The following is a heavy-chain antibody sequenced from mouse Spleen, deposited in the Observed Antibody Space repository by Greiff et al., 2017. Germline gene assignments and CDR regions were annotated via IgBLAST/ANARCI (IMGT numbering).Heavy chain of an antibody. D-gene: IGHD2-4*01. CDR3: ARPLSTMITYFDY. Sequence: EVQLVESGGGLVKPGGSLKLSCAASGFTFSSYAMSWVRQTPEKRLEWVATISSGGSYTYYPDSVKGRFTISRDNAKNTLYLQMSSLRSEDTAMYYCARPLSTMITYFDYWGQGTTLTVSS. CDR2: ISSGGSYT. V-gene: IGHV5-9-3*01. CDR1: GFTFSSYA. J-gene: IGHJ2*01.